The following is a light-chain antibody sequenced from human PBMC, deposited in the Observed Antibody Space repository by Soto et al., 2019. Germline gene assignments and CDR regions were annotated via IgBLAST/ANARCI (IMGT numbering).Light chain of an antibody. CDR3: AAWDDSLSVNYV. V-gene: IGLV1-47*01. J-gene: IGLJ1*01. CDR1: XXXIGSNY. Sequence: QPPSAXGTXXQXXXXSXSGSXXXIGSNYVYWYQQLPGTAPKLLIYRNNQRPSGVPDRFSGSKSGTSASLAISGLRSEDEADYYCAAWDDSLSVNYVFGTGTKVTVL. CDR2: RNN.